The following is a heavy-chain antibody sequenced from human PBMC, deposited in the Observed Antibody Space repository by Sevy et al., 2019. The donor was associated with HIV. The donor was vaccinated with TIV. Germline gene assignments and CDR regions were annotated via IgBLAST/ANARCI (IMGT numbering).Heavy chain of an antibody. CDR3: ARDWQSGSCLDI. CDR1: GFTFSSYG. J-gene: IGHJ3*02. CDR2: IWYDGSKK. D-gene: IGHD1-26*01. Sequence: GGSLRLSCAASGFTFSSYGMHWVRQAPGKGLEWVAVIWYDGSKKHFADSVKGRFTISRDNSKNTLYLQMNSLRAEDTAVYYCARDWQSGSCLDIWGHGTMVTVSS. V-gene: IGHV3-33*01.